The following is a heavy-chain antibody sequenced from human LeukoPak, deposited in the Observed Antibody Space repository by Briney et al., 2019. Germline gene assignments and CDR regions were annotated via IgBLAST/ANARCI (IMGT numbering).Heavy chain of an antibody. CDR3: ASKTVLRFLEWLRTDYYYYGMDV. Sequence: ASVKVSCKASGGTFSSYAISWVRQAPGQGLEWMGGIIPIFGTANYAQKFQGRVTITADESTSTAYMELSSLRSEDTAVYYCASKTVLRFLEWLRTDYYYYGMDVWGQGTTVTVPS. CDR1: GGTFSSYA. V-gene: IGHV1-69*13. CDR2: IIPIFGTA. D-gene: IGHD3-3*01. J-gene: IGHJ6*02.